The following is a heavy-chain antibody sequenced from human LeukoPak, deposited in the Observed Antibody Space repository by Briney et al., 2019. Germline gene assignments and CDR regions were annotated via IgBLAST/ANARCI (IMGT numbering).Heavy chain of an antibody. J-gene: IGHJ3*02. Sequence: SETLSLTCTGSGGSLSSYYWSWLRQPPGKGLEWIGYIYYSGSTNYNPSLKSRVTISVDTSKNQFSLKLSSVTAADTAVYYCARIRGGKVDAFDIWGQGTMVTVSS. D-gene: IGHD4-23*01. CDR2: IYYSGST. V-gene: IGHV4-59*01. CDR1: GGSLSSYY. CDR3: ARIRGGKVDAFDI.